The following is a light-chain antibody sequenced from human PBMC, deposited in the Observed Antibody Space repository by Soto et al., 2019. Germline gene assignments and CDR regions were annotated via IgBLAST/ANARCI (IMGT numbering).Light chain of an antibody. CDR3: QQYSNWPRT. V-gene: IGKV3-15*01. CDR2: GAA. Sequence: EIVMTQSPATLSVSPGERATLSCRARQSVGSNLAWYQQKPGQAPRLLIYGAATRDTGIPARFSGSGSGTDVTLTISSLQSEDFAFYFCQQYSNWPRTFGQGTKVEIK. J-gene: IGKJ1*01. CDR1: QSVGSN.